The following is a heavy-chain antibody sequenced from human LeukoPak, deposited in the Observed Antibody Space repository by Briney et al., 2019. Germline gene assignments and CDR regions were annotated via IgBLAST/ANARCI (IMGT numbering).Heavy chain of an antibody. D-gene: IGHD3-16*01. CDR1: GYTFTSYY. CDR2: INPSGGST. CDR3: ARDRGGPNDAFDI. Sequence: ASVKVSCKASGYTFTSYYMHWVRQAPGQGLEWMGIINPSGGSTSYAQKFQGRVTMTRDMSTSTVYMELSSLGSEDTAVYYCARDRGGPNDAFDIWGQGTMVTVSS. V-gene: IGHV1-46*01. J-gene: IGHJ3*02.